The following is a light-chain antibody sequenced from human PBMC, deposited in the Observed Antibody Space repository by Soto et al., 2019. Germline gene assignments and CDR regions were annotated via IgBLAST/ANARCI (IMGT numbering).Light chain of an antibody. V-gene: IGKV3-15*01. Sequence: DIPQPPAPRSVSPGQRSTLSCRASQSVSTYLAWCQQKPGQPPRLLMYGASPRATGIPARFSGSGSGTEFTLTISSLESEDFAVYYCQQHSIWPITFGQGTRLEIK. CDR3: QQHSIWPIT. CDR2: GAS. J-gene: IGKJ5*01. CDR1: QSVSTY.